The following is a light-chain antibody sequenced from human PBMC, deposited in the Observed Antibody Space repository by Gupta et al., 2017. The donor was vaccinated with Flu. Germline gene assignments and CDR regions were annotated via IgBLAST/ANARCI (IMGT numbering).Light chain of an antibody. CDR3: QQSYRTPRT. J-gene: IGKJ1*01. V-gene: IGKV1-39*01. CDR1: QSISSY. Sequence: DIQMTQSPSSLSASVGDRVTITCRASQSISSYLNWYQQKPGKAPKLLIYAASSLQSGVPSRFSGSGSGTEFTLTISSLQPEDFATYYCQQSYRTPRTFGQGTKVEIK. CDR2: AAS.